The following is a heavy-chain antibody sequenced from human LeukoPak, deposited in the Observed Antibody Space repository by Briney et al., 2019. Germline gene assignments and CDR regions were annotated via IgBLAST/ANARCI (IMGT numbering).Heavy chain of an antibody. CDR1: GFTFSTYT. V-gene: IGHV3-21*04. D-gene: IGHD3-16*01. CDR2: ISTSSIYI. Sequence: GGSLRLSCAASGFTFSTYTMNWVRQAPGKGLEWVSSISTSSIYIYYADSVKGRFTISRDNAKNSLYLQMNSLRAEDTALYHCARVLRRYKYDYPSPDYWGQGTLVTVSS. J-gene: IGHJ4*02. CDR3: ARVLRRYKYDYPSPDY.